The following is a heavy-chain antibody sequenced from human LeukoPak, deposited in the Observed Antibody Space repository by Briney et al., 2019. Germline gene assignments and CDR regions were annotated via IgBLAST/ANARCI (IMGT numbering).Heavy chain of an antibody. Sequence: ASVKVSCKASGYTFTSYGISWVRQAPGQGLEWMGWISAYNGNTNYAQKLQGRVTMTTDTSTSTAYMELSRLRSDDTAVYYCARLGYCSSTSCYGGLDYWGQGTLVTVSS. J-gene: IGHJ4*02. V-gene: IGHV1-18*01. CDR1: GYTFTSYG. D-gene: IGHD2-2*01. CDR3: ARLGYCSSTSCYGGLDY. CDR2: ISAYNGNT.